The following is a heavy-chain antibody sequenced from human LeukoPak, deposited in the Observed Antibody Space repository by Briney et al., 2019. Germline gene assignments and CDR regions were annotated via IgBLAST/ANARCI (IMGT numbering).Heavy chain of an antibody. D-gene: IGHD3-16*01. V-gene: IGHV3-21*01. CDR2: FSSSSSYI. J-gene: IGHJ3*02. Sequence: GGSLRLSCAASAFTFSSYSMNWDPQAPGKGLEWVLSFSSSSSYICYADSVNGRFTISRDNAKNSLYLQMNSLRAEYTAVYYCARGGAFDIWGQGTMVTVS. CDR1: AFTFSSYS. CDR3: ARGGAFDI.